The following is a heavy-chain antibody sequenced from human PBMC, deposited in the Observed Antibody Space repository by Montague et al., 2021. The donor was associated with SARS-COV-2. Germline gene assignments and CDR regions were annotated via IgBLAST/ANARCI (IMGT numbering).Heavy chain of an antibody. CDR2: IYHSGST. V-gene: IGHV4-4*02. CDR1: GGSISSSNW. CDR3: ATSSYDFWSGYTQGDNWFDP. Sequence: SETLSLTCAVSGGSISSSNWWSWVSQPPGKGLEWIGEIYHSGSTNYNPSLKSRVTISVDKSKNQFSLKLSSVTAADTAVYYCATSSYDFWSGYTQGDNWFDPWGQGTLVTVSS. D-gene: IGHD3-3*01. J-gene: IGHJ5*02.